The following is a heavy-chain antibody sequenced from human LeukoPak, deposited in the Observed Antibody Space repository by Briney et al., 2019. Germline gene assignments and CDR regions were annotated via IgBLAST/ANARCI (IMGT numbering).Heavy chain of an antibody. CDR2: INHSGST. V-gene: IGHV4-34*01. J-gene: IGHJ4*02. CDR1: GGSFSGYY. Sequence: SETLSITCAVYGGSFSGYYWSWIRQPPGKGLEWIGEINHSGSTNYNPSLKSRVTISVDTSKNQFSLKLSSVTAADTAVYYCARDRITIFGVVIMGFDHWGQGTLVTVSS. CDR3: ARDRITIFGVVIMGFDH. D-gene: IGHD3-3*01.